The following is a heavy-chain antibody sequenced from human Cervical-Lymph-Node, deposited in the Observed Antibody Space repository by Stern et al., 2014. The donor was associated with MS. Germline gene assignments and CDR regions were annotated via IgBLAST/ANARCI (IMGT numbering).Heavy chain of an antibody. J-gene: IGHJ4*02. CDR1: GYSFNSYW. Sequence: VQLVQSGAEVKKPGESLKISCKISGYSFNSYWIGWVRQTPGKGLEWMGIIYPGDSDTIYSPSFQGQVTNSAGKSVGTAYLQWSSLKASDSATYYCARHVRYRGFWGTRHEGGVIDFWGQGTLVTVSS. CDR3: ARHVRYRGFWGTRHEGGVIDF. CDR2: IYPGDSDT. V-gene: IGHV5-51*01. D-gene: IGHD1-1*01.